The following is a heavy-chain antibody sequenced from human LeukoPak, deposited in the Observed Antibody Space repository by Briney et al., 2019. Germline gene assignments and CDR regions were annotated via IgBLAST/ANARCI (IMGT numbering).Heavy chain of an antibody. CDR1: GGSFSGYY. Sequence: SETLSLTCAVYGGSFSGYYWSWIRQPPGKGLEWIGEINHSGSTNYNPSLKSRVTISVDTSKNQFSLKLSSVTAADTAVYYCARLGRVGATTCFDYWGQGTLDTVSS. J-gene: IGHJ4*02. V-gene: IGHV4-34*01. CDR3: ARLGRVGATTCFDY. CDR2: INHSGST. D-gene: IGHD1-26*01.